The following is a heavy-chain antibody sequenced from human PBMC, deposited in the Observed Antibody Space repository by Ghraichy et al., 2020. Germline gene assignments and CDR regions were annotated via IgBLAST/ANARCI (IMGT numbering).Heavy chain of an antibody. Sequence: GGSLRLSCAASGFTFVNAWMSWVRQAPGKGLEWVGRIKRKTEGGTIDYAAAVEGRFTISRDDSESTLSLQLVDLKADDTAMYYCTTDPGDYPDHWGQGALVTVSS. V-gene: IGHV3-15*01. CDR2: IKRKTEGGTI. CDR1: GFTFVNAW. D-gene: IGHD5-12*01. CDR3: TTDPGDYPDH. J-gene: IGHJ4*02.